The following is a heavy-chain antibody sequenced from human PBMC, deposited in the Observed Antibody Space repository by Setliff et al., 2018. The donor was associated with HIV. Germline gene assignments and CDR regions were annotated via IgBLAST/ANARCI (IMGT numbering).Heavy chain of an antibody. CDR2: INPNSGAT. D-gene: IGHD3-16*02. Sequence: ASVKVSCKASGYTFTGYFMHWVRQAPGQGLEWMGWINPNSGATNYAQKFQGRVTIAADEFTSTAYMELSSLRSEDTAVYYCVRGGQYYRSTYYYYYMDVWGKGTTVTVSS. CDR3: VRGGQYYRSTYYYYYMDV. V-gene: IGHV1-2*02. J-gene: IGHJ6*03. CDR1: GYTFTGYF.